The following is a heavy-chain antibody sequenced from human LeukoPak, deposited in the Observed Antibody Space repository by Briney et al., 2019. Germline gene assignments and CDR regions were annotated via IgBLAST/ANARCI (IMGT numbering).Heavy chain of an antibody. V-gene: IGHV1-2*02. D-gene: IGHD1-14*01. J-gene: IGHJ3*02. CDR1: GYTFTGYY. CDR3: AREVYIGRIWDAFDI. CDR2: INPNSGGT. Sequence: ASVKVSCKASGYTFTGYYMHWVRQAPGQGLEWMGWINPNSGGTNYAQKFQGRVTMTRDTSISTAYMELSRLRSDDTAVYYCAREVYIGRIWDAFDIWGQGTMVTVSS.